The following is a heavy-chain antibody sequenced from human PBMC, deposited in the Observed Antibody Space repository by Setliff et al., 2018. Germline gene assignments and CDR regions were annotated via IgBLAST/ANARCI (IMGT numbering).Heavy chain of an antibody. J-gene: IGHJ4*02. D-gene: IGHD3-22*01. CDR2: ISSSSSTI. CDR3: AREKGYYFDSTNYYYYFDY. Sequence: GSLRLSCAASGFTFSSYSMNWVRQAPGKGLEWVSYISSSSSTIYYADSVKGRFTISRDNAKNSLYLQMNSLRAEDTAVYYCAREKGYYFDSTNYYYYFDYWGQGTLVTVSS. V-gene: IGHV3-48*01. CDR1: GFTFSSYS.